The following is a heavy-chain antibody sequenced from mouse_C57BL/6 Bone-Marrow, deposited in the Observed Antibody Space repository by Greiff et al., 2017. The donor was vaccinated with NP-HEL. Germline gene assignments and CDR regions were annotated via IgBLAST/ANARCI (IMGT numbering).Heavy chain of an antibody. CDR3: ARGYYYGYFDY. CDR1: GYTFTSYG. Sequence: QVQLKQSGAELARPGASVKLSCKASGYTFTSYGISWVKQRTGQGLEWIGEIYPRSGNTYYNEKFKGKATLTADKSSSTAYMELRSLTSEDSAVYFCARGYYYGYFDYWGQGTTLTVSS. J-gene: IGHJ2*01. CDR2: IYPRSGNT. D-gene: IGHD1-1*01. V-gene: IGHV1-81*01.